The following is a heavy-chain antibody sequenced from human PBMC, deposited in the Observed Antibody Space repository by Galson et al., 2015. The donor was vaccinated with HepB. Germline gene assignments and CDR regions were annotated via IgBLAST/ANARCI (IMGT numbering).Heavy chain of an antibody. D-gene: IGHD3-22*01. Sequence: SLRLSCAASGFTFRSHGMHWVRQAPGKGLEWVAVIWYDGSNKYYVDSVKGRFTISRDNSKNTLYLQMNSLRAEDTAVYYCATAVSHYYDSSSHLQFDSWGQGTLFIVSS. CDR2: IWYDGSNK. V-gene: IGHV3-33*01. J-gene: IGHJ5*01. CDR1: GFTFRSHG. CDR3: ATAVSHYYDSSSHLQFDS.